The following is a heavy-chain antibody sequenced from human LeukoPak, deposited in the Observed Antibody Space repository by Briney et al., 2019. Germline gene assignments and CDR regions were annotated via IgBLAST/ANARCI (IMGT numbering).Heavy chain of an antibody. CDR3: ARELVAYYFDY. J-gene: IGHJ4*02. Sequence: GGSLRLSCAASGFTVSSNYMSWVRQAPGKGLEWVSVIYSGGSTYYADSVKGRFTISRDNSKNTLYLQMNSLRAEDTAVYYCARELVAYYFDYWGQGTLATVSS. V-gene: IGHV3-66*01. CDR1: GFTVSSNY. CDR2: IYSGGST. D-gene: IGHD2-8*02.